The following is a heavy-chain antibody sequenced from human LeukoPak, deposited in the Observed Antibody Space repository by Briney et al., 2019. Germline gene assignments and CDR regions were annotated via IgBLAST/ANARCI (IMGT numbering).Heavy chain of an antibody. CDR1: GFTFSSYG. J-gene: IGHJ3*02. CDR3: TREVLNAFDS. Sequence: GGSLRLSCAASGFTFSSYGIHWVRQAPGKGLEWVAFIRYDGSNNFYADSVKGRFTISRDNSKSTLYLQMNSLRAEDTAVYYCTREVLNAFDSWGQGTSVTVSS. CDR2: IRYDGSNN. V-gene: IGHV3-30*02. D-gene: IGHD3-10*01.